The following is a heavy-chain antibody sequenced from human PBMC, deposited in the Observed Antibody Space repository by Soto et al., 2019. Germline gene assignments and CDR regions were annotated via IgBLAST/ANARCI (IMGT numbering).Heavy chain of an antibody. CDR3: SKVWLRRTPYDAFDI. J-gene: IGHJ3*02. V-gene: IGHV3-9*01. CDR1: GFIFADYA. Sequence: SLRLSCAASGFIFADYAMHWVRQAPGKGLEWVSGVNWNSGAIGYADSVRGRFTISRDNGKNSLYLQMNSLRPEDTALYYCSKVWLRRTPYDAFDIWGQGTMVTVSS. CDR2: VNWNSGAI. D-gene: IGHD6-19*01.